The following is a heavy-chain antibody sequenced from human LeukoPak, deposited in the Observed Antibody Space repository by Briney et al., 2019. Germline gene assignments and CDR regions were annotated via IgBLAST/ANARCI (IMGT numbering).Heavy chain of an antibody. CDR3: ARARVRFLEWLPLDY. V-gene: IGHV1-18*01. CDR1: GGTFSSYA. J-gene: IGHJ4*02. D-gene: IGHD3-3*01. Sequence: ASVKVSCKASGGTFSSYAISWVRQAPGQGLEWMGWISVYNGNTNYAQKLQGRVTMTTDTSTSTAYMELRSLRSDDTAVYYCARARVRFLEWLPLDYWGQGTLVTVSS. CDR2: ISVYNGNT.